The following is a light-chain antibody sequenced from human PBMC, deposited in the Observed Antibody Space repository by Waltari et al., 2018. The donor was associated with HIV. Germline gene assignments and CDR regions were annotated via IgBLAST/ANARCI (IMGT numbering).Light chain of an antibody. V-gene: IGLV1-40*01. CDR1: SSSLGTNYD. J-gene: IGLJ1*01. Sequence: QSVLTQPPSVSGAPGQRVTISCSGSSSSLGTNYDVHWYQQLPRAAPKLLIYGDYNRPSGVPERFSASRSGTSASLAITVLQPEDEADYYCQSYDTIVGGFYVFGTGTKVTV. CDR2: GDY. CDR3: QSYDTIVGGFYV.